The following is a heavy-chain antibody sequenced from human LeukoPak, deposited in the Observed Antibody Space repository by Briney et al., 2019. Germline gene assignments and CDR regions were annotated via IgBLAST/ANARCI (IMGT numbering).Heavy chain of an antibody. CDR1: GYIFTSYW. CDR3: ARSREFAVDIDY. V-gene: IGHV5-51*01. D-gene: IGHD3-10*01. Sequence: KPGESLKISCKGSGYIFTSYWIGWVRQLPGKGLEWMGIIYPGDSDTRYSPSFQGQVTISADKSISTASLQWSSLKASDTAMYYCARSREFAVDIDYWGQGTLVTVSS. J-gene: IGHJ4*02. CDR2: IYPGDSDT.